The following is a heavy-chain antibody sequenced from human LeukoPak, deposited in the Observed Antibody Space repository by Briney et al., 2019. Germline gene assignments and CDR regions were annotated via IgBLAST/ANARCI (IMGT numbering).Heavy chain of an antibody. CDR1: GFTISSYA. CDR2: ISSDGGST. V-gene: IGHV3-64*04. J-gene: IGHJ4*02. CDR3: AKETYSSGWSGDY. Sequence: GGSLRLSCSVSGFTISSYAMHWVRQAPGKGLEYVSSISSDGGSTFYADSVKGRFTISRDNSKNTLYLQMNSLRAEDTAVYYCAKETYSSGWSGDYWGQGTLVTVSS. D-gene: IGHD6-19*01.